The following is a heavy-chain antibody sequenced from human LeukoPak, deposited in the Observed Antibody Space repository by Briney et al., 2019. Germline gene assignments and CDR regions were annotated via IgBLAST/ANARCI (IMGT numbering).Heavy chain of an antibody. CDR1: GGSISSSNYY. CDR2: IYYSGST. CDR3: AKPHFDD. J-gene: IGHJ4*02. V-gene: IGHV4-39*07. Sequence: PSETLSLTCTVSGGSISSSNYYWGWIRQPPGKGLELIGSIYYSGSTYYNPSLKSRVTISVDTSKNQFSLKLSSVTAADTAVYYCAKPHFDDWGQGTLVTVSS.